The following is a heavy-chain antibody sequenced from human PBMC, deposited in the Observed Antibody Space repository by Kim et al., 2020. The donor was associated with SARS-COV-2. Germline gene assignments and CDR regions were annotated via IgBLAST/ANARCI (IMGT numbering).Heavy chain of an antibody. D-gene: IGHD2-8*02. CDR3: ARDIVLVPNARGVHC. CDR1: GYTFTDNY. V-gene: IGHV1-2*02. J-gene: IGHJ4*02. CDR2: INPQSGGT. Sequence: ASVKVSCKASGYTFTDNYIFWVRQAPGEGLEWMGWINPQSGGTNYAQNFQGRVTMTRDTSTTTTYMELSSLTSDDTAVYYCARDIVLVPNARGVHCWGQG.